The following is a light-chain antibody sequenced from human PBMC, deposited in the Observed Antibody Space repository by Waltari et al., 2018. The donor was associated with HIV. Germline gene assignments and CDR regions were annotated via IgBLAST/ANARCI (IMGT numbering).Light chain of an antibody. CDR1: SSDVGSYNY. V-gene: IGLV2-14*01. Sequence: PGQSITISCTGTSSDVGSYNYVSWYQQHPDKAPKLMIYEVSNRPSGVSNRFSGSKSDNTASLTISGLQAEDEADYYCSSYRSSSTPLWVFGGGT. J-gene: IGLJ3*02. CDR2: EVS. CDR3: SSYRSSSTPLWV.